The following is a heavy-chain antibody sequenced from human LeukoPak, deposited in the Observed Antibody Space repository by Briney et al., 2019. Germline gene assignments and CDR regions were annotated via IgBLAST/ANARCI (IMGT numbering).Heavy chain of an antibody. J-gene: IGHJ4*02. Sequence: GGSLRLSCAASGFTFSSYAMSWVRQAPGKGLEWVAVISYDGSNKYYADSVKGRFTISRDNSKNTLYLQMNSLRAEDTAVYYCASRLGGSTLEPYFDYWGQGTLVTVSS. D-gene: IGHD2-2*01. CDR1: GFTFSSYA. V-gene: IGHV3-30-3*01. CDR2: ISYDGSNK. CDR3: ASRLGGSTLEPYFDY.